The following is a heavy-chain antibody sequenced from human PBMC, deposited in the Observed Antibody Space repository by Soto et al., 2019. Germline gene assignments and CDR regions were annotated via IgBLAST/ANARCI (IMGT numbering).Heavy chain of an antibody. CDR1: GGSISSYY. CDR2: IYYSGST. CDR3: ARVYGDYYYYMDV. V-gene: IGHV4-59*01. Sequence: SETLSLTCTVSGGSISSYYWSWIRQPPGKGLEWIGYIYYSGSTNYNPSLKSRVTISVDTSKNQFSLKLSSVTAADTAVYYCARVYGDYYYYMDVWGKGTTVTVSS. J-gene: IGHJ6*03. D-gene: IGHD3-10*01.